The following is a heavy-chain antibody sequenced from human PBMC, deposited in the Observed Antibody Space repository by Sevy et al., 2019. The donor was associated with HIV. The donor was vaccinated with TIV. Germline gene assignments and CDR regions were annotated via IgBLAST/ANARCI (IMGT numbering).Heavy chain of an antibody. V-gene: IGHV3-23*01. J-gene: IGHJ4*01. CDR1: GFRFGSQA. CDR3: AKDVPDQSWYDDFWSGSPCFDY. D-gene: IGHD3-3*01. Sequence: GGSLRLSCVGSGFRFGSQAMSWVRQAPGKGLEWVSGMSGRGDSRCYAHSVKGRFTISRDNSKNTVYLQMNSLTAEDTALYYCAKDVPDQSWYDDFWSGSPCFDYWGRGILVTVSS. CDR2: MSGRGDSR.